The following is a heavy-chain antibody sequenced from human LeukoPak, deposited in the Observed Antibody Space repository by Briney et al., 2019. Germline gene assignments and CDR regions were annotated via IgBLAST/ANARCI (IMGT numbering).Heavy chain of an antibody. CDR3: AGNIWFGELLDDY. CDR1: GGSISSSSYY. D-gene: IGHD3-10*01. V-gene: IGHV4-39*01. Sequence: SDTLSLTCTVSGGSISSSSYYWGWIRQPPGKGLEWIGSIYYSGSTYYNPSLKSRVTISVDTSKNQFSLKLSSVTAADTAVYYCAGNIWFGELLDDYWGQGTLVTVSS. CDR2: IYYSGST. J-gene: IGHJ4*02.